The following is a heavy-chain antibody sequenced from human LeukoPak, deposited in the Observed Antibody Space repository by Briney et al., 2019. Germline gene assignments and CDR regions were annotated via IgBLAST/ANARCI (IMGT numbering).Heavy chain of an antibody. J-gene: IGHJ4*02. CDR1: GFPFSNYW. CDR3: ARGYYSSSRFDS. D-gene: IGHD6-13*01. Sequence: GRSLRLFCAASGFPFSNYWMHWVRQAPGKGLVWVSRVNSDGSTTNYADSVKGRFTISRDNAANTLYMRMNSLRPEDTAVYYCARGYYSSSRFDSWGQGTLVTVSS. CDR2: VNSDGSTT. V-gene: IGHV3-74*01.